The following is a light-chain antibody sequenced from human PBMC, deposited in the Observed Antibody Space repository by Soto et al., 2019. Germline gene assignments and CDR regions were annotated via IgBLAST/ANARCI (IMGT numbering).Light chain of an antibody. V-gene: IGKV3D-15*01. CDR2: GAS. CDR1: HSVDSN. J-gene: IGKJ4*01. Sequence: ETVMTQSPATLSVSPGEGATLSCRASHSVDSNLAWYQQKPGQAPRLLIFGASTRATGIPTRFSGGGSGTDFTLTISSLQSEDFGLYFCQQYDKWPLTFGGGTKVDIK. CDR3: QQYDKWPLT.